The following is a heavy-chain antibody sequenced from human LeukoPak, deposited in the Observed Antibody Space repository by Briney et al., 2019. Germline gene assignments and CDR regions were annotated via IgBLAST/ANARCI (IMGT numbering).Heavy chain of an antibody. CDR3: ARGDDHDYGDLYFDY. CDR2: IFSSGAA. J-gene: IGHJ4*02. V-gene: IGHV4-59*01. CDR1: GRSISPYY. Sequence: SETLSLTCTVSGRSISPYYWSWFRQTPGRGLEWIGYIFSSGAASYKPSLKSRLTLSVDTSKNQFSLRLNSVTPADTAVYYCARGDDHDYGDLYFDYWGQGTLVTVSS. D-gene: IGHD4-17*01.